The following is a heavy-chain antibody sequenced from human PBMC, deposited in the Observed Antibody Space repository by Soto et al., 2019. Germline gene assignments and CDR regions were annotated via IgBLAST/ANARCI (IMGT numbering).Heavy chain of an antibody. V-gene: IGHV1-18*01. D-gene: IGHD3-10*01. CDR1: GYAFTSYG. CDR3: ARCPEVYYYGSGSPRFEI. Sequence: ASVKVSCKASGYAFTSYGISWVRQAPGQGLEWMGWISAYNGNTNYAQKLQGRVTMTTDTSTSTAYMELRSLRSDDTAVYYCARCPEVYYYGSGSPRFEIWGQGTMVTVSS. J-gene: IGHJ3*02. CDR2: ISAYNGNT.